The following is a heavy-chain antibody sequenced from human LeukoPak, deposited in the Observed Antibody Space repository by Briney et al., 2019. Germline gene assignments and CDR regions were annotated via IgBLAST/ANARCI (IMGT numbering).Heavy chain of an antibody. Sequence: GSVKGCCKASGYNFTSDYMRWVRQAPGQWLEWMGIINPSGGSTSYAQKFQGRVTMTRDMSTSTVYMELSSLRSEDTAVYYCARGPQLGHFDYWGQGTLVTVSS. V-gene: IGHV1-46*01. J-gene: IGHJ4*02. CDR1: GYNFTSDY. CDR3: ARGPQLGHFDY. CDR2: INPSGGST. D-gene: IGHD1-1*01.